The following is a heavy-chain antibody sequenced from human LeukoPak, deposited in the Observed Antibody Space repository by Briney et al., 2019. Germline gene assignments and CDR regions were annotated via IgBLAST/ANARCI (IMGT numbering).Heavy chain of an antibody. CDR3: ARAVDVADY. CDR2: IKEDGSAK. CDR1: GFTVSSNY. Sequence: GGSLRLSCAASGFTVSSNYMSWVRQAPGKGLEWVANIKEDGSAKFYADSVKGRFTISRDNAKNSVFLQMNSLTHDDTAVYYCARAVDVADYWGQGTLVTVSS. J-gene: IGHJ4*02. V-gene: IGHV3-7*01. D-gene: IGHD3-10*02.